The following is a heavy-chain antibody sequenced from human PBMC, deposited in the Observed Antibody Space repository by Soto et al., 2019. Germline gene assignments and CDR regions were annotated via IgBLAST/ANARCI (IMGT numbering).Heavy chain of an antibody. J-gene: IGHJ5*02. CDR3: ARDGGWETAPPRYWFDT. CDR2: INPSGGST. D-gene: IGHD1-26*01. Sequence: GASVKVSCKASGYTFTSYYMHWVRQAPGQGLEWMGIINPSGGSTSYAQKFQGRVTMTRDTSTSTVYMELSSLRSEDTAVYYCARDGGWETAPPRYWFDTWGQGTLVTVSS. CDR1: GYTFTSYY. V-gene: IGHV1-46*01.